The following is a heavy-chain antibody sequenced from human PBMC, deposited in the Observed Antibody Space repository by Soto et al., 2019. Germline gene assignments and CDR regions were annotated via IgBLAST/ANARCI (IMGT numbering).Heavy chain of an antibody. CDR3: ATVAGIDYGDHRGWFDP. CDR1: GYTLTELS. D-gene: IGHD4-17*01. CDR2: FDPEDGET. Sequence: ASVKVSCKVSGYTLTELSMHWVRQAPGKGLEWMGGFDPEDGETIYAQKFQGRVTMTEDTSTDTAYMELSSLRSEDTAVYYCATVAGIDYGDHRGWFDPWGQGTLVTVSS. J-gene: IGHJ5*02. V-gene: IGHV1-24*01.